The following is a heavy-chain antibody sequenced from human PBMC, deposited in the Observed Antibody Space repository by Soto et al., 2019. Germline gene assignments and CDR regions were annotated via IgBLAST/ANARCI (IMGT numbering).Heavy chain of an antibody. V-gene: IGHV4-30-2*01. D-gene: IGHD2-15*01. CDR2: IYHSGST. Sequence: QLQLQESGSGLVKPSQTLSLTCAVSGGSISSGGYSWSWIRQPPGKGLEWIGYIYHSGSTYYNPSLKSRVTISVDRSKNQFSLKLSSVTAADTAVYYCARGEAATLGTNWFDPWGQGTLVTVSS. J-gene: IGHJ5*02. CDR1: GGSISSGGYS. CDR3: ARGEAATLGTNWFDP.